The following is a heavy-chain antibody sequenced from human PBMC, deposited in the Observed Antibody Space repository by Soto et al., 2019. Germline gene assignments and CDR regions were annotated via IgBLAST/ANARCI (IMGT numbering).Heavy chain of an antibody. V-gene: IGHV1-69*02. CDR2: IIPILGIA. Sequence: ASVKVSCKASGGTFSSYTISWVRQAPGQGLEWMGRIIPILGIANYAQKFQGRVTITADKSTSTAYMELSSLRSEDTAVYYCARYSSSAYWYFDLWGRGTLVTVSS. CDR3: ARYSSSAYWYFDL. D-gene: IGHD6-6*01. CDR1: GGTFSSYT. J-gene: IGHJ2*01.